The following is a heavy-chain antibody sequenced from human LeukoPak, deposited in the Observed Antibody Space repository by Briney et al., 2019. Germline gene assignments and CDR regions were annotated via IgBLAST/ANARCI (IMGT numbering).Heavy chain of an antibody. Sequence: PGGSLRLSWVASGLTFHVYAMHWARHAAGEGLEWVSLISADGGSTFYADSVRGRLSISRDNSKNSLYLQMNRQRTEDTAMYYCAKESGKFDYCGEGTLVAVSS. CDR1: GLTFHVYA. J-gene: IGHJ4*02. V-gene: IGHV3-43*02. CDR2: ISADGGST. CDR3: AKESGKFDY.